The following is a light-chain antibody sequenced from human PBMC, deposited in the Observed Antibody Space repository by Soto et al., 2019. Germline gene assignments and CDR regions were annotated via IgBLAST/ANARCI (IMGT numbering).Light chain of an antibody. CDR1: SSDIGRYNY. Sequence: QSALTQPASVSGSPGQSITISCTGTSSDIGRYNYVSWYQQLPGKAPKLIIYEVNKRPSGVSDRFSGSKSGNAASLTISGLQTDDEADYHCGSFTSRFTFVFGTGTKVTVL. CDR2: EVN. V-gene: IGLV2-14*03. CDR3: GSFTSRFTFV. J-gene: IGLJ1*01.